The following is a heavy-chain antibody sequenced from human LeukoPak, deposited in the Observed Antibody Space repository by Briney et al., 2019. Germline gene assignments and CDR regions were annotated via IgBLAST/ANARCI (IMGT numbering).Heavy chain of an antibody. CDR1: GGSISSYY. CDR2: IYYSGST. CDR3: ARDQRARYGSGSYSVYHGMDV. Sequence: PSETLSLTCTVSGGSISSYYWSWIRQPPGKGLEWIGYIYYSGSTNYNPSLKSRVTISVDTSKNQFSLKLSSVTAADTAVYYCARDQRARYGSGSYSVYHGMDVWGQGTTVTVSS. J-gene: IGHJ6*02. V-gene: IGHV4-59*01. D-gene: IGHD3-10*01.